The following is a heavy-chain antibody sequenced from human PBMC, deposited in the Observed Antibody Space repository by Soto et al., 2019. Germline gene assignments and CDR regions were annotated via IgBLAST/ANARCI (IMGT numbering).Heavy chain of an antibody. CDR2: ISGYNGNT. CDR1: GYSFHTYA. V-gene: IGHV1-18*01. J-gene: IGHJ6*02. CDR3: AREYGMDV. Sequence: QVQLVQSGAEVKKPGASVNVSRKASGYSFHTYAISWVRQAPGQGLEWVVWISGYNGNTNYAQKFQGRVTLTRDTSTKTAFMELRSLTGDDTAVYYCAREYGMDVWGQGTTVTVSS.